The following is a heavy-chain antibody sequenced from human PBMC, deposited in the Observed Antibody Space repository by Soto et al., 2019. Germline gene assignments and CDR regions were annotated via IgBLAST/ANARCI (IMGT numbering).Heavy chain of an antibody. CDR3: ARDTGWGLGY. V-gene: IGHV4-4*02. CDR2: IYYSGGT. D-gene: IGHD6-19*01. J-gene: IGHJ4*02. Sequence: QVRLQESGPGLVRPSGTLSLTCAVSGDSINSNYCWTWVRQPPGKGLEWIAEIYYSGGTSYNPSLESRVTIAIDQSKNQFSLNLPSVTAADTAMYYCARDTGWGLGYWGQGTLVTVSS. CDR1: GDSINSNYC.